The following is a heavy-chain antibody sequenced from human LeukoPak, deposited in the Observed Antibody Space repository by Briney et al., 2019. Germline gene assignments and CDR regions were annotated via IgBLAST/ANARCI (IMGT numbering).Heavy chain of an antibody. Sequence: GGSLRLSCAASGFTFSRYTMNWVRQAPGKGLGWVSYIRSSSSTIYYADSVKGRFTISRDNAKNSLYLQMNGLRAEDTAVYYCASFEYCTYTSCYNYFDYWGQGTLVTVSS. D-gene: IGHD2-2*02. CDR3: ASFEYCTYTSCYNYFDY. J-gene: IGHJ4*02. CDR2: IRSSSSTI. V-gene: IGHV3-48*04. CDR1: GFTFSRYT.